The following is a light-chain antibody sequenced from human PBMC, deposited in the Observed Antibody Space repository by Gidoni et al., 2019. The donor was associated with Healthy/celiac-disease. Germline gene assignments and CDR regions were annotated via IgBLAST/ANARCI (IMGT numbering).Light chain of an antibody. V-gene: IGKV1-8*01. CDR1: QGISSY. CDR3: QQYYSYPLT. J-gene: IGKJ4*02. Sequence: RMTQSPSSFSSSTGDRVTITCRASQGISSYLAWYQQKPGKAPKLLIYAASTLQSGVPSRFSGSGSGTDFTLTISCLQSEDFATYYCQQYYSYPLTFGGGTKVEIK. CDR2: AAS.